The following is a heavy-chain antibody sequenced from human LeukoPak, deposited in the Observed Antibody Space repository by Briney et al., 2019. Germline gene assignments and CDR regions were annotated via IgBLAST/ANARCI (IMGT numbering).Heavy chain of an antibody. D-gene: IGHD2-15*01. V-gene: IGHV3-30*02. Sequence: GGSLRLSCAASGITFRSYGMHWVRQAPGKGLEWVAFIWYDGSNKYYADSVKGRFTIFRDNSRNTLFLQMNSLRAEDTADCATDRATQYFDYWGQGTLVSVSS. CDR1: GITFRSYG. CDR2: IWYDGSNK. J-gene: IGHJ4*02. CDR3: ATDRATQYFDY.